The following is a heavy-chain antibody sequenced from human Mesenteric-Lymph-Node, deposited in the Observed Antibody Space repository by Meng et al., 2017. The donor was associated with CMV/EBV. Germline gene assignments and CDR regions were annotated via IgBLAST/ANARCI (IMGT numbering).Heavy chain of an antibody. CDR2: IYSGGDT. CDR3: ARGPNWNYIPGGDY. Sequence: CAASGFTVSSHYMGWVRQAPGKGLDWVSVIYSGGDTFYADSVKGRFTISRDNSKNTLYLQMNSLRAEDTAMYYCARGPNWNYIPGGDYWGQGTLVTVSS. J-gene: IGHJ4*02. D-gene: IGHD1-7*01. V-gene: IGHV3-53*01. CDR1: GFTVSSHY.